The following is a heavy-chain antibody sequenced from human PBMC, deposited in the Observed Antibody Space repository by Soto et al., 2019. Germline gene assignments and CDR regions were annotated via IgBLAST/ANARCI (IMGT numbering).Heavy chain of an antibody. D-gene: IGHD4-17*01. CDR3: TTQDYGGWFDP. CDR2: ISAYNGNT. CDR1: GYTFTSYG. V-gene: IGHV1-18*01. Sequence: QVQLVQSGAEVKKPGASVKVSCKASGYTFTSYGISWVRQAPGQGLEWMGWISAYNGNTNYAQKIQGRDTMTTDTPTSTDYMELRSLKSDDTAVYYCTTQDYGGWFDPWGQGTLVTVSS. J-gene: IGHJ5*02.